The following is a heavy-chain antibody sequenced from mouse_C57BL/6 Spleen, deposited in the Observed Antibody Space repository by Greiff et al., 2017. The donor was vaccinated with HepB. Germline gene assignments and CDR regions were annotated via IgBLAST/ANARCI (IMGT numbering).Heavy chain of an antibody. CDR3: ARSELAAPLDY. CDR1: GYAFSSSW. J-gene: IGHJ2*01. V-gene: IGHV1-82*01. D-gene: IGHD4-1*01. CDR2: IYPGDGDT. Sequence: VQLVESGPELVKPGASVKISCKASGYAFSSSWMNWVKQRPGKGLEWIGRIYPGDGDTNYNGKFKGKATLTADKSSSTAYMQLSSLTSEDSAVYFCARSELAAPLDYWGQGTTLTVSS.